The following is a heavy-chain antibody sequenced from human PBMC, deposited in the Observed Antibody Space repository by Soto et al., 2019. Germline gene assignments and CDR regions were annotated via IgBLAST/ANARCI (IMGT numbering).Heavy chain of an antibody. J-gene: IGHJ4*02. CDR1: GFTFSRYA. D-gene: IGHD4-17*01. V-gene: IGHV3-30-3*01. CDR2: ISFDGSNK. Sequence: VQLVESGGGVVQPGMSLRLSCTASGFTFSRYAMHWVRQAPGKGLEWVAIISFDGSNKYYADSVKGRFTISRDNSKNTLYLQMNSLRVEDTAVYYCAETHTLTSYYFDSWGQGTLVTVSS. CDR3: AETHTLTSYYFDS.